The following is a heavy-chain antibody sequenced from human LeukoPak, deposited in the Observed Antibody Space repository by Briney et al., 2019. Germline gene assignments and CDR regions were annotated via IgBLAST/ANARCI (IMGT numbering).Heavy chain of an antibody. CDR2: ISWNSGSI. CDR3: AKDGPPFYYGSGSYYNWFDP. J-gene: IGHJ5*02. Sequence: PGGSLRLSCAASGFTFDDYAMHWVRQAPGKGLEWVSGISWNSGSIGYADSVKDRFTISRDNAKNSLYLQMNSLRAEDTALYYCAKDGPPFYYGSGSYYNWFDPWGQGTLVTVSS. D-gene: IGHD3-10*01. V-gene: IGHV3-9*01. CDR1: GFTFDDYA.